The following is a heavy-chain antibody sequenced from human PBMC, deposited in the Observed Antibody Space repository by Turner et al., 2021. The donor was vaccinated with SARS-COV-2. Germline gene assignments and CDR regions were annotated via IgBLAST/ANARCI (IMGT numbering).Heavy chain of an antibody. D-gene: IGHD1-1*01. CDR3: ARWNEGFDY. V-gene: IGHV4-59*02. CDR1: GGSVSPFY. CDR2: IYHTGSV. Sequence: QVQLQESGPGLVKPSETLSLICPVSGGSVSPFYWGWIRQPPGKGLEWIGYIYHTGSVSYSPSLENRVTISEDTSKSQLSLKLNSVTAADTAVYYCARWNEGFDYWGQGTLVTVSS. J-gene: IGHJ4*02.